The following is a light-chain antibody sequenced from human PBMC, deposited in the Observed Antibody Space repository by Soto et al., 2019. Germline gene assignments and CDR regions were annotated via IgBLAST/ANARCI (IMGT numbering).Light chain of an antibody. J-gene: IGKJ4*01. CDR1: QSIRNK. V-gene: IGKV3-15*01. CDR2: GAS. CDR3: QQYDSWPQT. Sequence: EMVVTQSPASVSLSRGDRATLSCRASQSIRNKLAWYQQRPGQAPTLLIYGASTRATGVPATFRGSGSGTEFTLTINGLQSEDFALYWCQQYDSWPQTFGGGAKVDI.